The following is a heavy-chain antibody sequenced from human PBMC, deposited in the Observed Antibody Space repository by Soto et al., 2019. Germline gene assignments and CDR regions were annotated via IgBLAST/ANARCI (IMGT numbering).Heavy chain of an antibody. Sequence: SETLSLTCTVSGGSISSSSYYWGWIRQPPGKGLEWIGSIYYSGSTYYNPSLKSRVTISVDTSKNQFSLKLSSVTAADTAVYYCARQDLSIAALRAWFDPWGQGTLVTVSS. CDR2: IYYSGST. CDR1: GGSISSSSYY. CDR3: ARQDLSIAALRAWFDP. V-gene: IGHV4-39*01. J-gene: IGHJ5*02. D-gene: IGHD6-6*01.